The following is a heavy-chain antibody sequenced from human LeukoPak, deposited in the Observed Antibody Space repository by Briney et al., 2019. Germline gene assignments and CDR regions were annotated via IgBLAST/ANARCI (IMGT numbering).Heavy chain of an antibody. CDR3: ARDRSIAAAGVDYFDY. Sequence: ASVKVSCKASGYTFTSYGISWVRQAPGQGLEWMGWISAYNGNTNYAQKLQGRVTMTTDTSTSTAYMELRSLRSDDTAVYYCARDRSIAAAGVDYFDYWGQGTLVTVSS. V-gene: IGHV1-18*01. CDR2: ISAYNGNT. D-gene: IGHD6-13*01. CDR1: GYTFTSYG. J-gene: IGHJ4*02.